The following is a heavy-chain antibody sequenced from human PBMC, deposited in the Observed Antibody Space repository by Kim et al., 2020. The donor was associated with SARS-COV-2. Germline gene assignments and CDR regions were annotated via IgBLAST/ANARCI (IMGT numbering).Heavy chain of an antibody. Sequence: SETLSLTCAVYGGSFSGYSWSWIRQPPGKGLQWIGEINHSGSTNYNASLKSRVTISLDRSKNQFSLKLISVTAADTAFYYCARGRSGVVPSPILGIGPHYDYLIMDVWGRGTTVTVSS. V-gene: IGHV4-34*01. J-gene: IGHJ6*02. CDR1: GGSFSGYS. CDR3: ARGRSGVVPSPILGIGPHYDYLIMDV. D-gene: IGHD3-3*01. CDR2: INHSGST.